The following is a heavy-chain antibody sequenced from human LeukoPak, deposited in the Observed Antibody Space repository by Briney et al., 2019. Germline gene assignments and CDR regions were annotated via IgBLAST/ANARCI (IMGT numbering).Heavy chain of an antibody. CDR3: ARGVPYGPYYEFFDS. CDR1: GGSITNYY. D-gene: IGHD3-3*01. CDR2: IYYSGST. V-gene: IGHV4-59*01. J-gene: IGHJ4*02. Sequence: SETLSLTCTVSGGSITNYYWSWIRQPPGKGLECIWYIYYSGSTNYNPSLKSRVTISLHTSKNQFSLKLNSVTAADTAVYYCARGVPYGPYYEFFDSWGQGTLVTVSS.